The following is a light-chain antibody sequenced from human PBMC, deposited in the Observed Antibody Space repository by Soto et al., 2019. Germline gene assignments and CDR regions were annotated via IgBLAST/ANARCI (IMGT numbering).Light chain of an antibody. CDR1: QGIASS. CDR2: GAS. V-gene: IGKV1-9*01. J-gene: IGKJ4*01. Sequence: DVQLTQSPSFLSASVGDRVTITCRASQGIASSLAWYQQNPGKAPKLLIYGASTLFGGVPSRFSGSGSGTEFSPTITSLQPDECASYSCQQRIHYPLSFGGGTKVEIK. CDR3: QQRIHYPLS.